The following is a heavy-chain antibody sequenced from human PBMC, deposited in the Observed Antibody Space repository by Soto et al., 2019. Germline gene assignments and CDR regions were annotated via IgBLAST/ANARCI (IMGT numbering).Heavy chain of an antibody. CDR1: GGSISSSSYY. CDR3: TRVGGYYGDYPNFDY. J-gene: IGHJ4*02. Sequence: PSETLSLTCTVSGGSISSSSYYWGWIRQPPGKGLEWIGSIYYSGSTYYNPSLKSRVTISVDTSKNQFSLKLSSVTAADTAVYYCTRVGGYYGDYPNFDYWGQGALVTVS. CDR2: IYYSGST. V-gene: IGHV4-39*07. D-gene: IGHD4-17*01.